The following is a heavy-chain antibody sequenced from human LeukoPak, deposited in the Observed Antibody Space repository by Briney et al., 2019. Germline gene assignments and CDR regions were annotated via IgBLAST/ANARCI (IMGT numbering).Heavy chain of an antibody. CDR1: GFTFSSYG. V-gene: IGHV3-30*02. Sequence: PGGSLRLSCAASGFTFSSYGMHWVRQAPGKGLEWVAVIWYGGSNKYYADSVKGRFTISRDNSKNTLYLQMNSLRAEDTAVYYCAKGRYDFWSGYPYYMDVWGKGTTVTVSS. D-gene: IGHD3-3*01. J-gene: IGHJ6*03. CDR2: IWYGGSNK. CDR3: AKGRYDFWSGYPYYMDV.